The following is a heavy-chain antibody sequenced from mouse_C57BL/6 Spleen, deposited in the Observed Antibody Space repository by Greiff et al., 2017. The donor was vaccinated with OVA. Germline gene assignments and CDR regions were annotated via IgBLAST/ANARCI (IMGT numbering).Heavy chain of an antibody. V-gene: IGHV3-6*01. Sequence: VQLKQSGPGLVKPSQSLSLTCSVTGYSITSGYYWNWIRQFPGNKLEWMGYISYDGSNNYNPSLKNRISITRDTSKNQFFLKLNSVTTEDTATYYCAREDDYDLWYFDVWGTGTTVTVSS. D-gene: IGHD2-4*01. CDR3: AREDDYDLWYFDV. CDR1: GYSITSGYY. CDR2: ISYDGSN. J-gene: IGHJ1*03.